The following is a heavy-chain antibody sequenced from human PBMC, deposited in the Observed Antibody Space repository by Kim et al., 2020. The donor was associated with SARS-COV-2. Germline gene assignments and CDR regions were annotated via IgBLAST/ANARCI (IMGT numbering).Heavy chain of an antibody. J-gene: IGHJ4*02. CDR2: IYYSGST. D-gene: IGHD3-3*01. Sequence: SETLSLTCTVSGGSISSSSYYWGWIRQPPGKGLEWIGSIYYSGSTYYNPSLKSRVTISVDTSKNQFSLKLSSVTAADTAVYYCARSSYDFWSGSLRADYWGQGTLVTVSS. CDR3: ARSSYDFWSGSLRADY. V-gene: IGHV4-39*01. CDR1: GGSISSSSYY.